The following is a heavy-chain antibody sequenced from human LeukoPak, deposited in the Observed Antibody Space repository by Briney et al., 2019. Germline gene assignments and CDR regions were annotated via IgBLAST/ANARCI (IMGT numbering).Heavy chain of an antibody. V-gene: IGHV4-59*08. CDR2: IYYSGST. D-gene: IGHD5-18*01. CDR3: ARGQLWLDY. Sequence: PSETLSLTCTVSGGSISSYYWSWLRQPPGKGVEGIGYIYYSGSTNYNPSLTSRVTISVDTSKNQFSLKLSSVTAADTAVYYCARGQLWLDYWGQGTLVTVSS. J-gene: IGHJ4*02. CDR1: GGSISSYY.